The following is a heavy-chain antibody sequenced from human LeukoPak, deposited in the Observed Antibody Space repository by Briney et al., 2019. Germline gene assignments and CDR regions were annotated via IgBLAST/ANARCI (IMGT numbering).Heavy chain of an antibody. CDR1: GYTFNSYG. D-gene: IGHD3-10*01. V-gene: IGHV1-18*01. Sequence: SVKVSCKSSGYTFNSYGITWVRQAPGQGLEWMGWIHTYNGHTNYAQKLQGRVTMTTDTSTSTAYMELRSLRSADTAVYYCARDIENHSPSGAYFDSWGQGTLVTVSS. CDR2: IHTYNGHT. CDR3: ARDIENHSPSGAYFDS. J-gene: IGHJ4*02.